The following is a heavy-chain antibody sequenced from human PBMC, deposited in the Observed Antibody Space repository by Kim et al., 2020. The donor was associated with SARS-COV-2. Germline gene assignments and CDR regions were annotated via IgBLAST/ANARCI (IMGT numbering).Heavy chain of an antibody. V-gene: IGHV3-23*01. Sequence: GGSLRLSCAASGFMFSSYAMSWVRQAPGRGLEWVSSIRHSGGSTYYADSVKGRFTISRDNSKNTLYLQMNRLRAEDTALYYCAKEGSSYDYEFFDSWGQG. D-gene: IGHD3-22*01. CDR2: IRHSGGST. J-gene: IGHJ4*02. CDR1: GFMFSSYA. CDR3: AKEGSSYDYEFFDS.